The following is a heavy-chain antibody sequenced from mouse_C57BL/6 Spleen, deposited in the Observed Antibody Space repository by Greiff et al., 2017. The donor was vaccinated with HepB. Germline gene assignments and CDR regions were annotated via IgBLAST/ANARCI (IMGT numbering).Heavy chain of an antibody. CDR3: ARWDYDRGNYFDY. V-gene: IGHV1-18*01. CDR1: GYTFTDYN. D-gene: IGHD2-4*01. J-gene: IGHJ2*01. Sequence: EVQLQQSGPELVKPGASVKIPCKASGYTFTDYNMDWVKQSHGKSLEWIGDINPNNGGTIYNQKFKGKATLTVDKSSSTAYMELRSLTSEDTAVYDCARWDYDRGNYFDYWGQGTTLTVSS. CDR2: INPNNGGT.